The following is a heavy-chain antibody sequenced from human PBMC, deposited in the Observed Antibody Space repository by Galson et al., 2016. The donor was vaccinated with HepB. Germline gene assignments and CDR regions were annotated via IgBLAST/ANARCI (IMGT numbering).Heavy chain of an antibody. CDR2: IKQDGTEK. CDR3: ASSPRGWSFDY. CDR1: GFTFSTYW. J-gene: IGHJ4*02. V-gene: IGHV3-7*01. Sequence: SLRLSCAASGFTFSTYWMSWVRQAPGKGLEWVANIKQDGTEKYYVDSVKGRFTISRDNARDSLYLQMNSLRAEDTAVYYCASSPRGWSFDYWGQGTLVAVSS. D-gene: IGHD6-19*01.